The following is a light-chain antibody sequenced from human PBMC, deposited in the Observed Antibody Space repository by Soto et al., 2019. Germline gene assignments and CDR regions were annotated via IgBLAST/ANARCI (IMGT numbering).Light chain of an antibody. CDR2: KVS. J-gene: IGKJ2*01. Sequence: DVVMTQSPLSLPVTLGQPASISCRSGHSLVHSDGNTYLHWYQQRPGQSPRRLIYKVSTRDSGVPDRFSGRGSGTDFTLQISRVEAEDVGVYYCMQGTHWPYTFGQGSRLELK. CDR3: MQGTHWPYT. CDR1: HSLVHSDGNTY. V-gene: IGKV2-30*02.